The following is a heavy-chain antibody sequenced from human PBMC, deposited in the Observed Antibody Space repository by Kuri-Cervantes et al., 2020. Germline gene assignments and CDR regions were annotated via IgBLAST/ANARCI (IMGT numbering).Heavy chain of an antibody. CDR2: ISYDGSNK. CDR1: GFTFSSYA. J-gene: IGHJ4*02. CDR3: ATDKNWGAADY. Sequence: GESLKISCAASGFTFSSYAMHWVRQAPGKGLEWVAVISYDGSNKYYADSVKGRFTISRDNSKNTLYLQMSSLRVEDTAVYYCATDKNWGAADYWGQGTQVTVSS. V-gene: IGHV3-30-3*01. D-gene: IGHD1-26*01.